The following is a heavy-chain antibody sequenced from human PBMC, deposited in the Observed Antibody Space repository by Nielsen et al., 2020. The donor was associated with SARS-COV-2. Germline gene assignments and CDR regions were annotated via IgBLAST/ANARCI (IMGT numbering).Heavy chain of an antibody. V-gene: IGHV3-23*01. CDR2: VSSSGGST. D-gene: IGHD3-10*01. CDR1: GFTFNIYA. Sequence: ETLSLTCAASGFTFNIYAMAWVRRAPGRGLQWVTGVSSSGGSTYYTDSVKGRFSISRDNSKNTLFLLMHSLRVEDTAVYYCARDGVVRGDALDLWGQGTMVTVSS. CDR3: ARDGVVRGDALDL. J-gene: IGHJ3*01.